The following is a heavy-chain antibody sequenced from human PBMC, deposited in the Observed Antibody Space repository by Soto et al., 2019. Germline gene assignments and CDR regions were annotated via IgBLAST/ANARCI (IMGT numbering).Heavy chain of an antibody. CDR2: IIPIFGTA. D-gene: IGHD3-16*01. V-gene: IGHV1-69*13. CDR3: ARSSVSTHYYYYYGMDV. Sequence: SVKVSCKASGYTFTSYGISWVRQAPGQGLEWMGGIIPIFGTANYAQKFQGRVTITADESTSTAYMELSSLRSADTAVYYCARSSVSTHYYYYYGMDVWGQGPTVIVSS. J-gene: IGHJ6*02. CDR1: GYTFTSYG.